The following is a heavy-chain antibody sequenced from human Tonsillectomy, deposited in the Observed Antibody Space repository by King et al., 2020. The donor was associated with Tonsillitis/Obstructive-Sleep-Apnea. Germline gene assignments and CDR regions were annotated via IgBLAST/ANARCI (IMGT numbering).Heavy chain of an antibody. Sequence: QLVQSGAEVKKPGSSVTVSCKSSGGTFSKHVISWVRQAPGQGLEWMGNFIPVLGATNYAQKFQGRVTITADDSTSTAYLDLSSLRSEDTAVYYCASPGDSSFSRALDYWGQGTLVTVSS. CDR3: ASPGDSSFSRALDY. CDR2: FIPVLGAT. J-gene: IGHJ4*02. CDR1: GGTFSKHV. V-gene: IGHV1-69*18. D-gene: IGHD2-15*01.